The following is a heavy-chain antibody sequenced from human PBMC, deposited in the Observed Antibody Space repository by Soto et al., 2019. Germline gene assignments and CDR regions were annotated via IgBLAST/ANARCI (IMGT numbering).Heavy chain of an antibody. Sequence: PSETLSLTCTFSGGSISSGDYYLSWIRQPPGKGLEWIGYIYYSGSTYYNPSLKSRVTISVDTSKNQFSLKLSSVTAADTAVYYCARGIAAGNWFDPWGQGTLLTVSS. J-gene: IGHJ5*02. D-gene: IGHD6-13*01. V-gene: IGHV4-30-4*01. CDR1: GGSISSGDYY. CDR3: ARGIAAGNWFDP. CDR2: IYYSGST.